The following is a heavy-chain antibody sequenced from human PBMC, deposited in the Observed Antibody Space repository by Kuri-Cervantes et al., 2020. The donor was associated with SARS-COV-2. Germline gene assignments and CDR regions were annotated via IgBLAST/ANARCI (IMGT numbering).Heavy chain of an antibody. V-gene: IGHV3-30-3*01. CDR1: GFTFSSYA. CDR2: IPYDGSNK. Sequence: GGSLRLSCAASGFTFSSYAMHWVRQAPGKGLEWVAVIPYDGSNKYYADSVKGRFTISRDNSKNTLYLQMNSLRAEDTAVYYCARGTGLQFLYYWGQGTLVTVSS. CDR3: ARGTGLQFLYY. J-gene: IGHJ4*02. D-gene: IGHD5-24*01.